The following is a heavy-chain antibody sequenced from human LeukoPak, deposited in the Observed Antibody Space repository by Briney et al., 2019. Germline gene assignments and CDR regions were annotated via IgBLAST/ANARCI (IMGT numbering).Heavy chain of an antibody. Sequence: PGGSLRLSCAGSGFTFSNAWMNRVRQAPGKGLEWVGRIKSEPNGGTTDYAAPVKGRFSTSRDDSRNTVYLQINSLETEDTAVYYCSTGGYYFDYWGLGTLVTVSS. CDR1: GFTFSNAW. CDR3: STGGYYFDY. V-gene: IGHV3-15*01. J-gene: IGHJ4*02. CDR2: IKSEPNGGTT.